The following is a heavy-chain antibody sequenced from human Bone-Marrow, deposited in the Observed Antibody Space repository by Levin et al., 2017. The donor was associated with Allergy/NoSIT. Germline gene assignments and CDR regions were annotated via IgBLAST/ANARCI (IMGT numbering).Heavy chain of an antibody. Sequence: GGSLRLSCTASGFTFSTYAMSWVRQAPGKGLEWVSSISGGGGRTDYADSVKGRFTISRDNSKNTLYLQMNSLRVDDTAVYYCAKGMELWDIIAVGPPFDYWGQGTLVTVSS. CDR1: GFTFSTYA. V-gene: IGHV3-23*01. CDR3: AKGMELWDIIAVGPPFDY. CDR2: ISGGGGRT. J-gene: IGHJ4*02. D-gene: IGHD6-19*01.